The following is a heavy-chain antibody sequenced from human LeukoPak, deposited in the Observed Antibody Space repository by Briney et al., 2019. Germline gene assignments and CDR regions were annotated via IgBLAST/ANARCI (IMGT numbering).Heavy chain of an antibody. V-gene: IGHV3-23*01. Sequence: GGSLRLSCAASGFTFSSYAMSWVRQAPGKGLEWVSAISGSGGSTYYADSVKGRFTISRDNSKNTLYLQMNSLRAEDTAVYYCAKDSPGIAVAGTFLDYWGQGTLVTVSS. CDR1: GFTFSSYA. CDR2: ISGSGGST. J-gene: IGHJ4*02. D-gene: IGHD6-19*01. CDR3: AKDSPGIAVAGTFLDY.